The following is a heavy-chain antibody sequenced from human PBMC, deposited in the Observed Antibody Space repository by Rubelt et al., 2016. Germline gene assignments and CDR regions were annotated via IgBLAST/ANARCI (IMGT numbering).Heavy chain of an antibody. J-gene: IGHJ3*02. Sequence: YAMSWVRQAPGKGLECVSGISGGGGTTYYADSVKGRFTISRDNSKNTLYLQMNSLRADDTAVYYCARAYSSSAGRDAFDIWGQGTMVTVSS. V-gene: IGHV3-23*01. CDR3: ARAYSSSAGRDAFDI. CDR2: ISGGGGTT. D-gene: IGHD6-13*01. CDR1: YA.